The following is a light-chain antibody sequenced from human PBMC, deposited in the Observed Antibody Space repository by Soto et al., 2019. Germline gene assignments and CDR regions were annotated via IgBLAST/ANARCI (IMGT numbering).Light chain of an antibody. J-gene: IGLJ3*02. CDR3: ATWDGSLQSWV. CDR1: NSNIGSHL. CDR2: TNN. Sequence: QSVLTQPPSVSGTPGQRVTISCSGSNSNIGSHLENCYQQDPGTAPRILIYTNNQRPTGGPARCYDSKSGASASLAISGLQSEDEADYYCATWDGSLQSWVFGGGTKLNV. V-gene: IGLV1-44*01.